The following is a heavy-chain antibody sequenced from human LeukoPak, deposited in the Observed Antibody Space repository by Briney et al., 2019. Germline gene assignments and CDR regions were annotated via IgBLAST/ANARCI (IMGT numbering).Heavy chain of an antibody. Sequence: SETLSLTCTVSGGSISSYYWSWIRQPPGKGLEWIGYIYYSGSTNYNPSLKSRVTISVDRSKNQFSLKLSSVTAADTAVYYCARAIGAYAFDIWGQGTMVTVSS. CDR3: ARAIGAYAFDI. V-gene: IGHV4-59*12. CDR1: GGSISSYY. J-gene: IGHJ3*02. D-gene: IGHD4/OR15-4a*01. CDR2: IYYSGST.